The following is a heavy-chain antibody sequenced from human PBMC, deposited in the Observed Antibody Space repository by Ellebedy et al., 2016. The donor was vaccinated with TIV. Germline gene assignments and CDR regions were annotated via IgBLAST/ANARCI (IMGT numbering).Heavy chain of an antibody. D-gene: IGHD7-27*01. CDR1: GYSFTSYW. CDR2: NHPGDSDT. J-gene: IGHJ3*02. V-gene: IGHV5-51*01. CDR3: ARQSQGLGQGPFDI. Sequence: KVSCKGSGYSFTSYWIGWVRQMPGKGLEWMGINHPGDSDTRYSPSFQGQVTISADKSISTAYLQWSSLKASDTAMYYCARQSQGLGQGPFDIWGQGTMVTVSS.